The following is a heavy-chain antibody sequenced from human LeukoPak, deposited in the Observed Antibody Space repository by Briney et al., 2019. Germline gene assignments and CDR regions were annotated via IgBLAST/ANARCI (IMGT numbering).Heavy chain of an antibody. J-gene: IGHJ4*02. CDR3: ARDSRPYDSSGYYYVADY. D-gene: IGHD3-22*01. V-gene: IGHV1-46*01. Sequence: ASVKVSCKASGYTFTSYYMHWVRQAPGQGLEWMGIINPSGGSTSYAQKFQGRVTMTRDTSTSTVYMELSSLRSEGTAVYYCARDSRPYDSSGYYYVADYWGQGTLVTVSS. CDR1: GYTFTSYY. CDR2: INPSGGST.